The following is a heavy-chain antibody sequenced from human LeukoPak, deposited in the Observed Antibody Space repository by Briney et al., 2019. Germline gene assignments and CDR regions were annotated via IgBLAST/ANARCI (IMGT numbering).Heavy chain of an antibody. V-gene: IGHV3-30*02. CDR3: AKGGYDSSGLFDY. CDR2: IRYDGSNK. Sequence: GGTLRLSCAASGFTFSSYGMHWVRQAPGKGLEWVAFIRYDGSNKYYADSVKGRFTISRDNSKNTLYLQMNSLRAEDTAVYYCAKGGYDSSGLFDYWGQGTLVTVSS. CDR1: GFTFSSYG. J-gene: IGHJ4*02. D-gene: IGHD3-22*01.